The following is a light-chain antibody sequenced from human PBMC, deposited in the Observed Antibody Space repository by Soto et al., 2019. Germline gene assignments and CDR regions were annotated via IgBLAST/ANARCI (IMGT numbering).Light chain of an antibody. CDR1: QTISTF. CDR3: QQSYRTPPYT. Sequence: DIPMTQSPSSLSASVGDRVTITCRASQTISTFLNWYQQKPGKAPKLLIYAASSLQSGVPSRFSGSGSGTDFTLTISSLQPEDFATYYCQQSYRTPPYTFGPGTKLEIK. V-gene: IGKV1-39*01. CDR2: AAS. J-gene: IGKJ2*01.